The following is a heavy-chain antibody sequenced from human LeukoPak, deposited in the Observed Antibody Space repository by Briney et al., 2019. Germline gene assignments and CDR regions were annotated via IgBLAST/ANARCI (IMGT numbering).Heavy chain of an antibody. D-gene: IGHD1-1*01. CDR3: TTETAVDY. J-gene: IGHJ4*02. CDR2: IKRETDGGTT. Sequence: VGSLRLSCAASGFTFSSAWMNWVRQAPGKGLEWVGRIKRETDGGTTDYAAPVKGRFTISRDDSKNTLFLQMNSLKTEDTAVYYCTTETAVDYWGQGTLVIVSS. V-gene: IGHV3-15*01. CDR1: GFTFSSAW.